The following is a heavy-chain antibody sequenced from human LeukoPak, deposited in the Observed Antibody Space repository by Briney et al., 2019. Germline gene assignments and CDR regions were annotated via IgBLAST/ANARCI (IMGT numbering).Heavy chain of an antibody. D-gene: IGHD1-1*01. J-gene: IGHJ4*02. CDR2: IKQDGSEK. V-gene: IGHV3-7*04. CDR1: GFTFYNYW. Sequence: PGGSLRLSCAASGFTFYNYWMSWVRQAPGKGLEWVANIKQDGSEKYYVDSVKGRFTISRDNAKNSLYLQMNSLRAEDTAVYYCATDGWNDVAYWGQGTLVTVSS. CDR3: ATDGWNDVAY.